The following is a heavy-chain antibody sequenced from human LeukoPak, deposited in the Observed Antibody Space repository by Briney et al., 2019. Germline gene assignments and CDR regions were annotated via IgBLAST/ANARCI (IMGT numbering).Heavy chain of an antibody. Sequence: SETLSLTCTLSDDSITMYYWTWIRQPPGKGLEWLGYIYYSGSTNYSPSLKSRVTISVDTSKNQFSLKLSSVTAADTAVYYCARFPTGLGAFDIWGQGTMVTVSS. D-gene: IGHD1-14*01. CDR1: DDSITMYY. CDR3: ARFPTGLGAFDI. J-gene: IGHJ3*02. CDR2: IYYSGST. V-gene: IGHV4-59*01.